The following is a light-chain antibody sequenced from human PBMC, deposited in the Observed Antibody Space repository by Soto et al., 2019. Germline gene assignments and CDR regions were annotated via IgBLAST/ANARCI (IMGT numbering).Light chain of an antibody. J-gene: IGLJ2*01. Sequence: QSALTQPASVSGSPGQSITISCAGSSSDVGGYNYVSWYQQHPGKAPKVMIYGVSNRPSGVSNRFSGSKSGNTASLTISGLQAEDEADYYCSSYTSSSTVVFGGGTKLTVL. CDR1: SSDVGGYNY. V-gene: IGLV2-14*01. CDR3: SSYTSSSTVV. CDR2: GVS.